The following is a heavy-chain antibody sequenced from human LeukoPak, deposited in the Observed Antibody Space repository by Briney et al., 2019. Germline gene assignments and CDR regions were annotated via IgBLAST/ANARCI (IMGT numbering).Heavy chain of an antibody. CDR3: ARADRGVITPLYFDY. V-gene: IGHV4-4*02. CDR1: GGSISSDNTW. Sequence: SGTLSLTCAVSGGSISSDNTWWTWVRQPPGKGLEWIGDIHHSGSTNYNPSLKSRVTISVDTSKNQFSLKLSSVTAADTAVYYCARADRGVITPLYFDYWGQGTLVTVSS. J-gene: IGHJ4*02. D-gene: IGHD3-10*01. CDR2: IHHSGST.